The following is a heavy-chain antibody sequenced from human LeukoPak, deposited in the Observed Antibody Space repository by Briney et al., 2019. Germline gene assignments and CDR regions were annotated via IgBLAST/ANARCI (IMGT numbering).Heavy chain of an antibody. J-gene: IGHJ4*02. CDR1: GGSISSYY. CDR2: IYYSGST. CDR3: ARHSYSSGWLPYFDY. V-gene: IGHV4-59*08. D-gene: IGHD6-19*01. Sequence: SETLSLTCTVSGGSISSYYWSWIRQPPGKGLEWIGYIYYSGSTNYNPSLKSRVTISVDTSKNQFSLKLSSVTAADTAVYYCARHSYSSGWLPYFDYWGQGTLVTVSS.